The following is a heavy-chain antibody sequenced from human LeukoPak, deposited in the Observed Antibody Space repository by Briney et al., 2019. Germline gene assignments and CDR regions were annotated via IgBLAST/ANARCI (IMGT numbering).Heavy chain of an antibody. V-gene: IGHV4-4*02. CDR1: GGFIGDGYL. J-gene: IGHJ4*02. D-gene: IGHD3-16*01. CDR3: ARDVPGGGVNLDY. CDR2: IYHSGST. Sequence: KPSETLSLTCAVSGGFIGDGYLWTWVRQPPGKGLEWIGEIYHSGSTNYNPSLRGRVTISLDKSKNQFSLNLNSMTAADTAVYYWARDVPGGGVNLDYWGQGTLVTVSS.